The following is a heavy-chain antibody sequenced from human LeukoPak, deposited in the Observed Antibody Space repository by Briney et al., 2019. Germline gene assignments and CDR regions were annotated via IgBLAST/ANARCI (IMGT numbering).Heavy chain of an antibody. V-gene: IGHV4-39*07. D-gene: IGHD6-6*01. CDR2: IFYSGST. CDR1: GGSISTSNYY. Sequence: PSETLSLTCTVSGGSISTSNYYWGWIRQPPGKGLEWIGNIFYSGSTYYSPSLKSRVTISLDTSRNQFSLKLSSVTAADTAVYYCAPQGHSSSPDYWGQGTLVTVSS. CDR3: APQGHSSSPDY. J-gene: IGHJ4*02.